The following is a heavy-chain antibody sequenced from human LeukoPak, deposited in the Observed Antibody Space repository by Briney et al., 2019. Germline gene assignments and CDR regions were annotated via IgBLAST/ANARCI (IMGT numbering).Heavy chain of an antibody. V-gene: IGHV3-48*04. J-gene: IGHJ6*03. Sequence: GGSLRLSCAASGLTFSSYSMNWVRQAPGKGLEWVSYISSSSSTIYYADSVKGRFTISRDNAKNSLYLQMNSLRAEDTAVYYCASLVDTAMNYYYYYMDVWGKGTTVTVSS. CDR3: ASLVDTAMNYYYYYMDV. CDR1: GLTFSSYS. CDR2: ISSSSSTI. D-gene: IGHD5-18*01.